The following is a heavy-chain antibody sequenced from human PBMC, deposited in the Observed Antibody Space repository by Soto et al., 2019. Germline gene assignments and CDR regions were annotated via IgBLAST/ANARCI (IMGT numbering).Heavy chain of an antibody. CDR2: IYYSGST. CDR1: DGSISSYY. J-gene: IGHJ6*02. D-gene: IGHD4-17*01. V-gene: IGHV4-59*08. Sequence: SETLSRTCTVADGSISSYYWSWLRQPPGKGLEWIGYIYYSGSTNYNPSLKSRITISVDTSKNQFSLKLSSVTAADTAVYYCARRGGDYEFYYYYYGMDVWGQGTTVTVSS. CDR3: ARRGGDYEFYYYYYGMDV.